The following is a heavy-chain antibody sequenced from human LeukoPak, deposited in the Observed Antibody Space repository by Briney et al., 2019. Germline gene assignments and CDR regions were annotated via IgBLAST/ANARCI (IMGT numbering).Heavy chain of an antibody. J-gene: IGHJ4*02. CDR1: GFTFCDYS. CDR3: TRDRIMTDF. Sequence: GRSLRLSCTASGFTFCDYSMTWFRQAPGKGLEWVSFIRNKASGGTTEHAASVRGRFTTSRDDSKSIAYLQMNSLKTEDTALYYCTRDRIMTDFWGQGTLVTVSS. D-gene: IGHD2-15*01. CDR2: IRNKASGGTT. V-gene: IGHV3-49*03.